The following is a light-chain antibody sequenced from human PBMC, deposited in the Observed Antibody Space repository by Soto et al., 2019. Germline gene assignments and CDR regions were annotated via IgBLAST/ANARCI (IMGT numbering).Light chain of an antibody. V-gene: IGKV3-15*01. J-gene: IGKJ1*01. CDR3: KQRSNWPRT. Sequence: EIVMTQSPATLSVSPGERATLSCRASQSVSSNLAWYQQKPGQAPRLLIYGASTRATGIQARFSGSGSGTEFTLTISSLQSEDFAVYYCKQRSNWPRTFGQGTKVDNK. CDR1: QSVSSN. CDR2: GAS.